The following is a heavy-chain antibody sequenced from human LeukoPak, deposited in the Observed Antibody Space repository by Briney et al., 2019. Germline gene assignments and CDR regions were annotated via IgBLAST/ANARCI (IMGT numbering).Heavy chain of an antibody. Sequence: GASVKVSCKASGYTFTSYYMHWVRQAPGQGLEWMGIINPSGGSTSYPQKLQGRVTMTTDTSTSTAYMELRSLRSDDTAVYYCARVSVVGANTDYWGQGTLVTVSS. CDR2: INPSGGST. V-gene: IGHV1-46*01. J-gene: IGHJ4*02. D-gene: IGHD1-26*01. CDR1: GYTFTSYY. CDR3: ARVSVVGANTDY.